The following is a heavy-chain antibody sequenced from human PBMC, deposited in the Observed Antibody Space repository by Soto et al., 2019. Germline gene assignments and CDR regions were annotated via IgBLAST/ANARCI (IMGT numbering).Heavy chain of an antibody. CDR2: IYYSGST. CDR3: ASRYAPGEFDH. Sequence: SETLSLTCAVSGGSISSGDYYWSWIRQPPGKGLEWIGYIYYSGSTYYNPSLKSRVTISVDTSKNQFSLKLSSVTAADTGVYFCASRYAPGEFDHWSQGSLVPVSS. V-gene: IGHV4-30-4*01. D-gene: IGHD2-2*01. CDR1: GGSISSGDYY. J-gene: IGHJ1*01.